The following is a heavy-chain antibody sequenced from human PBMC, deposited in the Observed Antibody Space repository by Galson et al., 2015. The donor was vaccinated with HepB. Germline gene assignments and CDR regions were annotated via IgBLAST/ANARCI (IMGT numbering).Heavy chain of an antibody. V-gene: IGHV3-74*01. Sequence: SLRLSCAASGFAFSHYWMYWVRQVPGKGLTWASRINGDGRTTTYADSVKGRFTISRDNAKNTLYLQMNSLRVEDTAVYYCAYYGGGALDVWGQGTMVTVSS. CDR1: GFAFSHYW. J-gene: IGHJ3*01. CDR2: INGDGRTT. D-gene: IGHD4-23*01. CDR3: AYYGGGALDV.